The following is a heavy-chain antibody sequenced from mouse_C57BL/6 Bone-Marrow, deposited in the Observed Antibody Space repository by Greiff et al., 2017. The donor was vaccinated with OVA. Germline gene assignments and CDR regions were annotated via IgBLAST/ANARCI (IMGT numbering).Heavy chain of an antibody. J-gene: IGHJ2*01. CDR2: IDPENGDT. Sequence: EVQLQQSGAELVRPGASVKLSCTASGFNIKDDYMHWVKQRPEQGLEWIGCIDPENGDTEYVSYFQGQFTISADTSSNTAYLQLSSLTSEDTAVYYCTSYGSFDYWGQGTTLTVSS. CDR1: GFNIKDDY. D-gene: IGHD2-1*01. CDR3: TSYGSFDY. V-gene: IGHV14-4*01.